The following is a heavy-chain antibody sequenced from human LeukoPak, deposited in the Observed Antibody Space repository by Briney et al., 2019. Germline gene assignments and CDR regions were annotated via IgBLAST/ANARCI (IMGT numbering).Heavy chain of an antibody. D-gene: IGHD3-16*02. V-gene: IGHV3-23*01. CDR1: GFTFSSYA. CDR2: ISGSGGST. CDR3: AKEGLDYVWGSYRWTFVY. Sequence: GGSLRLSCAASGFTFSSYAMSWVRQAPGKGLEWVSAISGSGGSTYYADSVKGRFTISRDNSKNTLYLQMNSLRAEDTAVYYCAKEGLDYVWGSYRWTFVYWGQGTLVTVSS. J-gene: IGHJ4*02.